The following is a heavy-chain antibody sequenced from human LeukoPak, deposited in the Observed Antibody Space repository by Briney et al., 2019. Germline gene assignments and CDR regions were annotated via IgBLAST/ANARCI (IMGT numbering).Heavy chain of an antibody. J-gene: IGHJ6*02. CDR2: ISYDGSNK. Sequence: PGRSLRLSCAASGFTFSSYGMHWVRQAPGKGLEWVAVISYDGSNKYYADSVKGRFTISRDNSKNTLYLQMNSLRAEDTAVYYCARAPYYDFWSGYLYYYYGMDVWGQGTTVTVSS. CDR3: ARAPYYDFWSGYLYYYYGMDV. V-gene: IGHV3-30*03. CDR1: GFTFSSYG. D-gene: IGHD3-3*01.